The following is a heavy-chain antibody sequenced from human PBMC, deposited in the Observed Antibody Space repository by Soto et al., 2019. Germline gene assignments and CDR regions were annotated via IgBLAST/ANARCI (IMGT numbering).Heavy chain of an antibody. D-gene: IGHD6-13*01. J-gene: IGHJ4*02. CDR1: GASISSVYW. V-gene: IGHV4-4*02. Sequence: QVHLQESGPGLVKPSGTLSLTCDVSGASISSVYWWSWVRQSPWKGLEWIGEISQRGSANDRPSLKSRVTMSLDTSKNQFSLRLTSVTAADTAVYYCARYSAVSGTYYFDYWGQGTLVTVSS. CDR3: ARYSAVSGTYYFDY. CDR2: ISQRGSA.